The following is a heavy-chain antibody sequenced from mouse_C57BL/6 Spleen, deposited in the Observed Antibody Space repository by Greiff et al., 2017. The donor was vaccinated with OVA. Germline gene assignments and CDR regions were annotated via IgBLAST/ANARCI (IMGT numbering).Heavy chain of an antibody. V-gene: IGHV5-4*01. D-gene: IGHD1-1*01. CDR3: ARGGGYYSVTG. J-gene: IGHJ3*01. CDR1: GFTFSSYA. CDR2: ISDGGSYT. Sequence: EVQLMESGGGLVKPGGSLKLSCAASGFTFSSYAMSWVRQTPEKRLEWVATISDGGSYTYYTDNVKGRFTISRDNAKNNLYLQMSHLKSEDTAMYYCARGGGYYSVTGWGQGVLVTVSA.